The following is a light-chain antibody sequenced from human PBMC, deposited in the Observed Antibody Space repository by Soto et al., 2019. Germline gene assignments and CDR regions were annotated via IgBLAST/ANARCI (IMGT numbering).Light chain of an antibody. Sequence: EIVMTQSPATLSVSPGERATLSCRASQSVSRNVAWYQPKPGQAPRLLIHDASTRATGISVRFSGSGSGTEFTLTISSLQSEDFAVYYCQQYNNWLWTFGQGTKVEIK. CDR2: DAS. CDR3: QQYNNWLWT. V-gene: IGKV3-15*01. J-gene: IGKJ1*01. CDR1: QSVSRN.